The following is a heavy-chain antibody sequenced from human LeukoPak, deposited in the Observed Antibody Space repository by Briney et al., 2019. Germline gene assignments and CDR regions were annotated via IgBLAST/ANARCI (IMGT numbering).Heavy chain of an antibody. J-gene: IGHJ4*02. CDR3: ARGPAIYDSSGYEPNFDY. CDR2: INHSGST. Sequence: PSETLSLTCAVYGGPFSGYYWSWIRQPPGKGLEWIGEINHSGSTNYNPSLKSRVTISVDTSKNQFSLKLSSVTAADTAEYYCARGPAIYDSSGYEPNFDYWGQGTLVTVSS. V-gene: IGHV4-34*01. CDR1: GGPFSGYY. D-gene: IGHD3-22*01.